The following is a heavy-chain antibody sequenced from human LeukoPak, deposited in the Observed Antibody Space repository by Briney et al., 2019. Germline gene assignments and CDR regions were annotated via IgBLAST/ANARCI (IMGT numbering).Heavy chain of an antibody. V-gene: IGHV3-7*01. CDR3: ARSPSYDSSGYSPY. CDR2: IKQDGSEK. D-gene: IGHD3-22*01. J-gene: IGHJ4*02. CDR1: GFTFSSYW. Sequence: GGSLRLSCAASGFTFSSYWMSWVRQAPGKGLEWVANIKQDGSEKYYVDSVKGRFTISRDNAKNSLYLQMNSLRAEDTAVYYCARSPSYDSSGYSPYWGQGTLVTVSS.